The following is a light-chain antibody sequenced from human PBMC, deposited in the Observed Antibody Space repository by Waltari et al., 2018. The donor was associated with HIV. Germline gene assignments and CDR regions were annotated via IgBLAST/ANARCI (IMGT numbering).Light chain of an antibody. CDR1: ESLFYSAGKFH. CDR3: MQSLEGRT. V-gene: IGKV2D-29*01. J-gene: IGKJ1*01. CDR2: EAS. Sequence: DIILTQIQLFLSLTPGQRASMSCRPFESLFYSAGKFHLFWTFQGAGQPQQLLLYEASNRASGVPDRFSGSGTETYFTLRISRVEAEDVGVYYCMQSLEGRTFGQGTKLEIK.